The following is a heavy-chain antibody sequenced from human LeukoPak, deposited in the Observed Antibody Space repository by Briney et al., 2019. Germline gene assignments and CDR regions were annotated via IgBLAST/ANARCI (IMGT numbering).Heavy chain of an antibody. D-gene: IGHD2-21*01. CDR3: ARGEGYCGGDCYYGMDV. Sequence: GSSLKISCAASGCTSSSYAMHGVRQAPGKGREWWAVISYDGSNKYYADSVQGRFTISRDTSKNTMYLQMNSLRAEDTAVYYCARGEGYCGGDCYYGMDVWGQGTTVTVPS. V-gene: IGHV3-30-3*01. CDR1: GCTSSSYA. J-gene: IGHJ6*02. CDR2: ISYDGSNK.